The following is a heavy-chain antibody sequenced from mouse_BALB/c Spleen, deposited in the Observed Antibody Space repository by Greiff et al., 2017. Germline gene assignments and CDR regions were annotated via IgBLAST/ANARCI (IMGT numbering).Heavy chain of an antibody. D-gene: IGHD2-14*01. CDR3: ARQVRTYAMDY. J-gene: IGHJ4*01. Sequence: EVQGVESGGDLVKPGGSLKLSCAASGFTFSSYGMSWVRQTPDKRLEWVATISSGGSYTYYPDSVKGRFTISRDNAKNTLYLQMSSLKSEDTAMYDCARQVRTYAMDYWGQGTSVTVSS. V-gene: IGHV5-6*01. CDR2: ISSGGSYT. CDR1: GFTFSSYG.